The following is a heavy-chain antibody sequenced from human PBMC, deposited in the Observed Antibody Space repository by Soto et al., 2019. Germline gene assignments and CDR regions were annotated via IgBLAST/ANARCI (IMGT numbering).Heavy chain of an antibody. CDR1: GASIGRAGYQ. CDR3: ARYDGSSSSGWFDP. V-gene: IGHV4-30-4*01. Sequence: QVQLQESGPGLVKPSQTLSLTCTVSGASIGRAGYQWSWIRQPPGKDLEWIGYINHSGKTDYNPSLKSRVTISVDTSKNQCSLNLGSVAAADTAVYYCARYDGSSSSGWFDPWCQGTLVTVSS. D-gene: IGHD1-26*01. J-gene: IGHJ5*02. CDR2: INHSGKT.